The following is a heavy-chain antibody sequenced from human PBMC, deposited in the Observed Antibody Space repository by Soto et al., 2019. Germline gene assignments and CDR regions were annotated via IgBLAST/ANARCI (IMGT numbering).Heavy chain of an antibody. CDR1: GFTFSSYG. J-gene: IGHJ4*02. D-gene: IGHD4-17*01. Sequence: GGSLRLSCAASGFTFSSYGMHWVRQAPGKGLEWVAVISYDGSNKYYADSVKGRFTISRDNSKNTLYLQMNNLRAEDTAVYYCAKDFTPDGYWDFDYWGQGTLVTVSS. V-gene: IGHV3-30*18. CDR2: ISYDGSNK. CDR3: AKDFTPDGYWDFDY.